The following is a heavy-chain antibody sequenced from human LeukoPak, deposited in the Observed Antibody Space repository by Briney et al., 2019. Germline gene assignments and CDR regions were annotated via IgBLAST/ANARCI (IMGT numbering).Heavy chain of an antibody. CDR1: RGSISSYY. V-gene: IGHV4-59*08. CDR3: ASSGTYYYDSSGYYLQN. Sequence: SETLSLTCAVCRGSISSYYWSWIRQPPGKGLEWVGYIYYSGSTNYNPSLKSRVTISVDTSKNQFSLKLSSVTAADTAVYYCASSGTYYYDSSGYYLQNWGQGTLVTVSS. D-gene: IGHD3-22*01. CDR2: IYYSGST. J-gene: IGHJ1*01.